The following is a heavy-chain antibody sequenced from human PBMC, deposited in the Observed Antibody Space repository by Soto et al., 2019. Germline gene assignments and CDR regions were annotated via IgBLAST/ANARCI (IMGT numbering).Heavy chain of an antibody. CDR2: IIPIFGTA. CDR3: ASSFYYSYYYDSSGYF. V-gene: IGHV1-69*06. D-gene: IGHD3-22*01. J-gene: IGHJ4*02. Sequence: GASVKVSCKASGGTFSSYAISWVRHAPGQGLEWMGGIIPIFGTANYAQRFQGRVTITADKSTSTAYMELSSLRSEDTAVYYCASSFYYSYYYDSSGYFWGQGTLVTVSS. CDR1: GGTFSSYA.